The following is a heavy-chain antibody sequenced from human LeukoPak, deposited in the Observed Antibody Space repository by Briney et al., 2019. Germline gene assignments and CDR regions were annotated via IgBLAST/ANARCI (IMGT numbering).Heavy chain of an antibody. V-gene: IGHV3-23*01. D-gene: IGHD6-19*01. Sequence: GGSLRLSCAASGFTFSSYAMSWVRQAPGEGLQWGSGISGSGGSTYYADSVKGRFTISRDNSKNTLYLQMNSLRAEDTAVYYRAKDYWGVAGLHDAFDIWGQGTMVTVSS. J-gene: IGHJ3*02. CDR1: GFTFSSYA. CDR2: ISGSGGST. CDR3: AKDYWGVAGLHDAFDI.